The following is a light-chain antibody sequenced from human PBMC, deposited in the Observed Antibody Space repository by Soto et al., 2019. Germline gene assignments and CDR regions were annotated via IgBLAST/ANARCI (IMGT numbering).Light chain of an antibody. CDR3: QQYSSYPFT. V-gene: IGKV1-5*03. CDR2: KAS. CDR1: QTVDSW. J-gene: IGKJ3*01. Sequence: DIQMTQSPSTLSASVGDRVTITCRASQTVDSWLAWYQQKPGKAPKLLIYKASSLESGVPSRFSGSGSETKSILTISSLQPDDLGTYYCQQYSSYPFTFGPGTKVYNK.